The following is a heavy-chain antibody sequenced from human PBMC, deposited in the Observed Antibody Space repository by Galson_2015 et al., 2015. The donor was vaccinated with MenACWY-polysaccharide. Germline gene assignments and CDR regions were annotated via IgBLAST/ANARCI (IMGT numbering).Heavy chain of an antibody. Sequence: LRLSCAASGFTFSNYAMSWVRQAPGKGLEWVSTIGGSGSNTHYADSVKGRFTISRDNSENTLSLQMNSLRAEDTAVYYCARVRYSTGKYQFDYWGQGTLVAVSS. D-gene: IGHD2-2*01. CDR1: GFTFSNYA. CDR3: ARVRYSTGKYQFDY. J-gene: IGHJ4*02. V-gene: IGHV3-23*01. CDR2: IGGSGSNT.